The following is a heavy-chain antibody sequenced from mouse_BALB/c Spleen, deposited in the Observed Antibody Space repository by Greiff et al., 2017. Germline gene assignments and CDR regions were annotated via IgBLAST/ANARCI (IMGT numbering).Heavy chain of an antibody. Sequence: EVKLMESGPSLVKPSQTLSLTCSVTGDSITSGYWNWIRKFPGNKLEYMGYISYSGSTYYNPSLKSRISITRDTSKNQYYLQLNSVTTEDTATYYCATGVITTVVAPFAYWGQGTTLTVSS. CDR1: GDSITSGY. CDR2: ISYSGST. J-gene: IGHJ2*01. V-gene: IGHV3-8*02. D-gene: IGHD1-1*01. CDR3: ATGVITTVVAPFAY.